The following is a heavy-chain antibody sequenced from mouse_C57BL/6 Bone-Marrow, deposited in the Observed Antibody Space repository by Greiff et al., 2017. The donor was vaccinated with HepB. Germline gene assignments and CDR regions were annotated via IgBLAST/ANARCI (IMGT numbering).Heavy chain of an antibody. CDR2: ISDGGSYT. J-gene: IGHJ3*01. D-gene: IGHD2-3*01. CDR3: AREDGYLFAY. V-gene: IGHV5-4*01. Sequence: EVNVVESGGGLVKPGGSLKLSCAASGFTFSSYAMSWVRQTPEKRLEWVATISDGGSYTYYPDNVKGRFTISRDNAKNNLYLQMSHLKSEDTAMYYCAREDGYLFAYWGQGTLVTVSA. CDR1: GFTFSSYA.